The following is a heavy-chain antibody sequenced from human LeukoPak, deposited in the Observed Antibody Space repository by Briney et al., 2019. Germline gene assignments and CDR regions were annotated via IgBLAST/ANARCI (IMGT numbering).Heavy chain of an antibody. CDR3: ARDRYCSSTSCLYWFDP. J-gene: IGHJ5*02. CDR1: GGTFSSYA. V-gene: IGHV1-69*04. CDR2: IIPILGIA. D-gene: IGHD2-2*01. Sequence: SVKVSCKASGGTFSSYAISWVRQAPGQGLEWMGRIIPILGIANYAQKFQGRDTITADKSTSTAYMELSSLRSEDTAVYYCARDRYCSSTSCLYWFDPWGQGTLVTVSS.